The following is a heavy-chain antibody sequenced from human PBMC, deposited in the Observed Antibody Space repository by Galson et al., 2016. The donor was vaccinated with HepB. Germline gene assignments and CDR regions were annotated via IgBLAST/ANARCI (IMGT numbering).Heavy chain of an antibody. V-gene: IGHV3-30*09. CDR1: GFNFRDHS. CDR2: ISHEGSEK. CDR3: ARGDRGRIQVWFGLDF. J-gene: IGHJ4*02. D-gene: IGHD5-18*01. Sequence: SLRLSCAASGFNFRDHSMHWVRQAPGKGLEWVTVISHEGSEKNYADSVKGRFVISRDNLQNTLSLEMNNLRPEDTALYFCARGDRGRIQVWFGLDFWGQGTLVTASS.